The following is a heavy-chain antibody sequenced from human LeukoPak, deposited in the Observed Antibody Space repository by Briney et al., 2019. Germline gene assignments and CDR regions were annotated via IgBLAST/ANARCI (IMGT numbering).Heavy chain of an antibody. D-gene: IGHD3-3*01. J-gene: IGHJ3*01. Sequence: GGSLRLSCAASGFTFSRYWMHWVRQAPGKGPVWVARINSDGSTTSGADSVKGRFTISRDNAKNTLYLQMNSLRAEDTAVYYCAKARFSGMGGILSWGQGTMVTVSS. CDR2: INSDGSTT. CDR3: AKARFSGMGGILS. CDR1: GFTFSRYW. V-gene: IGHV3-74*01.